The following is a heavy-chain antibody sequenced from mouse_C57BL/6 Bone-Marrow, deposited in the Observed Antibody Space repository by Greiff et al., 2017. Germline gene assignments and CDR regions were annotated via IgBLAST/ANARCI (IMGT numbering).Heavy chain of an antibody. J-gene: IGHJ4*01. CDR3: ARHGNYVPYYAMDY. V-gene: IGHV5-6*01. D-gene: IGHD1-1*01. CDR1: GFTFSSYG. CDR2: ISSGGSYT. Sequence: VQLQQSGGDLVKPGGSLKLSCAASGFTFSSYGMSWVRQTPDKRLAWVATISSGGSYTYYPDSVKGRFTIARDNDKNTLYLQMSSLKSEDTAMYYCARHGNYVPYYAMDYWGQGTSVTVSS.